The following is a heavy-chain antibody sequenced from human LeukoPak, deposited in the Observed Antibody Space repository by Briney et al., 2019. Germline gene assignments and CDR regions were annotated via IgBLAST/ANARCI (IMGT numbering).Heavy chain of an antibody. Sequence: SETLSLTCAVYGGSFSGYYWSWIRQPPGKGLEWIGEINHSGSTNYNPSLKSRVTISVDTSKNQFSLKLSSVTAADTAVYYCARGVEATTSHDYWGQGTLVTVSS. D-gene: IGHD1-26*01. CDR1: GGSFSGYY. V-gene: IGHV4-34*01. CDR3: ARGVEATTSHDY. CDR2: INHSGST. J-gene: IGHJ4*02.